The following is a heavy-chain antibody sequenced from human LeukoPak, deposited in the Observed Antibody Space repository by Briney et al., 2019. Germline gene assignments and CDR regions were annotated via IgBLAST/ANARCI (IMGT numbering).Heavy chain of an antibody. CDR3: ARDLSRGRMITFGGVIVASRELDY. CDR1: GFTFSSYS. D-gene: IGHD3-16*02. Sequence: GGSLRLSCAASGFTFSSYSMNWVRQAPGKGLEWVSSISSSSTYIYYADSVKGRFTISRDNAKNSLYLQMNSPRAEDTAVYYCARDLSRGRMITFGGVIVASRELDYWGQGTLLTVSS. J-gene: IGHJ4*02. CDR2: ISSSSTYI. V-gene: IGHV3-21*01.